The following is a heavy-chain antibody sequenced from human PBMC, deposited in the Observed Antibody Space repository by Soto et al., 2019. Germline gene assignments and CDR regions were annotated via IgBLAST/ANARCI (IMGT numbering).Heavy chain of an antibody. CDR1: GFTFSSYA. J-gene: IGHJ3*02. CDR2: ISGSGGST. CDR3: AKHIVVVVAAKKENDALDI. Sequence: EVQLLESGGGLVQPGGSLRLSCAASGFTFSSYAMSWVRQAPGKGLEWVSAISGSGGSTYYADSVKGRFTISRDNSKNTLYLQMNSLRAEDTAVYYCAKHIVVVVAAKKENDALDIWGQGTMVTVSS. V-gene: IGHV3-23*01. D-gene: IGHD2-15*01.